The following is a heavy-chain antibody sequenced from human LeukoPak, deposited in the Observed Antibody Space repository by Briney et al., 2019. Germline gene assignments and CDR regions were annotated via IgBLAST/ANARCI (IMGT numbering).Heavy chain of an antibody. V-gene: IGHV3-21*01. D-gene: IGHD1-26*01. CDR1: GFTFSSYS. CDR3: ASIGPKWDHAFDY. Sequence: GGSLRLSCAASGFTFSSYSMNWVRQAPGKGLEWVSSISSSSSYIYYADSVKGRFTISRDNAKNSLYLQMNSLRAEDTAVYYCASIGPKWDHAFDYCGQGTLVTVSS. J-gene: IGHJ4*01. CDR2: ISSSSSYI.